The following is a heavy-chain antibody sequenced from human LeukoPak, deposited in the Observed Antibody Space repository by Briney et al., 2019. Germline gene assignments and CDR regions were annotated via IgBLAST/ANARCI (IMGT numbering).Heavy chain of an antibody. CDR1: GFTFNNYG. J-gene: IGHJ6*03. Sequence: GGSLRLSCAASGFTFNNYGMHWVRQAPGKGLEWVAFIRYNGNNQYYADSVKGRFTISRDNSKNTLYLQMNSLKGDDTAVYYCAKDSSFYYIDVWGKGTTVIISS. D-gene: IGHD6-6*01. CDR3: AKDSSFYYIDV. V-gene: IGHV3-30*02. CDR2: IRYNGNNQ.